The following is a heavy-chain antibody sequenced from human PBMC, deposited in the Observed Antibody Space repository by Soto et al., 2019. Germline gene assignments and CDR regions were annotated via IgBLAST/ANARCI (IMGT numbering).Heavy chain of an antibody. V-gene: IGHV4-31*03. J-gene: IGHJ4*02. D-gene: IGHD3-22*01. CDR1: GGSISSGGYY. CDR2: IYYSGST. CDR3: AGGYSSGYYPFDY. Sequence: TLSLTCTVSGGSISSGGYYWSWIRQHPGKGLEWIGYIYYSGSTYYNPSLKSRVTISVDTSKNQFSLKLSSVTAADTAVYYCAGGYSSGYYPFDYWGQGALVTVSS.